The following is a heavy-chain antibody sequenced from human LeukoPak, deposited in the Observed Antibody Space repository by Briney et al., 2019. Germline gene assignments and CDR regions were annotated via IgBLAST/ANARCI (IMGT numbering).Heavy chain of an antibody. Sequence: PSETLSLTCTVSGGSISDYYWSWIRQPPGKGLEWIGYIYYSGSTNYNPSLKSRVTISVDTSKNQFSLKLSSVTAADTAVYYCARVVILSAITMRWFDPWGQGTLVTVSS. CDR3: ARVVILSAITMRWFDP. J-gene: IGHJ5*02. D-gene: IGHD3-3*01. CDR1: GGSISDYY. CDR2: IYYSGST. V-gene: IGHV4-59*01.